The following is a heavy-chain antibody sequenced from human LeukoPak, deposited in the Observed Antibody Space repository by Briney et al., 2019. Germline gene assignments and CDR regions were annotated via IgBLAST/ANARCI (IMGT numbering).Heavy chain of an antibody. CDR3: VRRGTYYGSEHYYYYYMDV. J-gene: IGHJ6*03. CDR2: IYYSGSP. CDR1: GGSITSYY. D-gene: IGHD3-10*01. Sequence: SETLSLTCTVSGGSITSYYLSWIRQPPGKGLEWIGYIYYSGSPNYNPSLKSRVTISVDTSKNQVSLKLSSVTAADTAVYYCVRRGTYYGSEHYYYYYMDVWGKGTTVTVSS. V-gene: IGHV4-59*01.